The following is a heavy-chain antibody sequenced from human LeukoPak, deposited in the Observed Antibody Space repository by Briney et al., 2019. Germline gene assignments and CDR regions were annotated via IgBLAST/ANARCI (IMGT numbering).Heavy chain of an antibody. D-gene: IGHD2-2*01. CDR3: ARGALRYCSSTSCYPGYMDV. V-gene: IGHV1-18*01. Sequence: GASVKVSCKASGCTFTSYGISWVRQAPGQGLEWMGWISAYNGNTNYAQKLQGRVTMTTDTSTSTAYMELRSLRSDDTAVYYCARGALRYCSSTSCYPGYMDVWGKGTTVTVSS. J-gene: IGHJ6*03. CDR1: GCTFTSYG. CDR2: ISAYNGNT.